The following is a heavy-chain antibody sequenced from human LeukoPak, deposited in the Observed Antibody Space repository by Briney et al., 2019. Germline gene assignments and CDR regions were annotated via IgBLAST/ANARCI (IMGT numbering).Heavy chain of an antibody. V-gene: IGHV4-39*01. Sequence: KPSETLSLTCTVSGGSISSSSYYWGWIRQPPGKGLEWIGSIYYSGSTYYNPSLKSRVTISVDTSKNQFSLKLSSVTAADTAVYYCATLNYLLEDSGGYYKFGMMLFPIDHWGQGTLVTVSS. D-gene: IGHD3-22*01. J-gene: IGHJ4*02. CDR3: ATLNYLLEDSGGYYKFGMMLFPIDH. CDR1: GGSISSSSYY. CDR2: IYYSGST.